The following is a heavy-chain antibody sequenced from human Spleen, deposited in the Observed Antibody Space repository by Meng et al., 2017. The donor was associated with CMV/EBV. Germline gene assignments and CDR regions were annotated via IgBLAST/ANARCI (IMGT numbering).Heavy chain of an antibody. V-gene: IGHV3-9*01. D-gene: IGHD1-20*01. J-gene: IGHJ5*02. CDR3: ARDPNLTDRGWLDP. CDR1: GFTFSNSA. Sequence: GGSLRLSCAASGFTFSNSALHWVRQAPGKGLEWVSGISWNSGTKGYADSVKGRFTISRDNAKNSLYLQMSSLRAEDSAVYYCARDPNLTDRGWLDPWGQGTLVTVSS. CDR2: ISWNSGTK.